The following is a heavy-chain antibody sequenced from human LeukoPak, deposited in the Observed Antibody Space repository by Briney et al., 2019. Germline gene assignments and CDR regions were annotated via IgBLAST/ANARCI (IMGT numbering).Heavy chain of an antibody. Sequence: SETLSLTCTVSGGSYSSYYWSWIRQPPGKGLEWIGYSYYSGSTNYNPSLKSRVTISVDTSKNQFSLKLSSVTAADTAVYYCAATSYDSSGYYQAVDAFDIWGQGTMVTVSS. D-gene: IGHD3-22*01. CDR2: SYYSGST. V-gene: IGHV4-59*01. CDR1: GGSYSSYY. J-gene: IGHJ3*02. CDR3: AATSYDSSGYYQAVDAFDI.